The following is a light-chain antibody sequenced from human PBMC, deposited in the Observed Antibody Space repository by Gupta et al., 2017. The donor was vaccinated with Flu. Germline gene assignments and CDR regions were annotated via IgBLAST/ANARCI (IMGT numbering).Light chain of an antibody. CDR3: MQALQTPST. V-gene: IGKV2-28*01. J-gene: IGKJ1*01. CDR1: QSLLHINGYNY. CDR2: LGS. Sequence: DIVMTQSPLSLPVTPGEPASISCRSSQSLLHINGYNYVDWYLQKPGQSPQLLIYLGSNRASGVTDRFSGSGSGTDFTLKISRVEAEDVGVYYCMQALQTPSTFGQGTKVEI.